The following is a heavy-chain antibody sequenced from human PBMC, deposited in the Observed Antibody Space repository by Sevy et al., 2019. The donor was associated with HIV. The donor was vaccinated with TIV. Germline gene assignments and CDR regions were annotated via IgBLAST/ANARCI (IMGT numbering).Heavy chain of an antibody. CDR3: XXXXXXXXXXXXXTGMDV. CDR1: GFTFSSYA. V-gene: IGHV3-23*01. CDR2: ISGSGGST. Sequence: GGSLRLSCAASGFTFSSYAMSWVRQAPGKGLEWVSAISGSGGSTYYADSVKGRFTISRDNSKNTLYLQMNSLRAEDXXXXXXXXXXXXXXXXXXXTGMDVWGQGTTVTVS. J-gene: IGHJ6*02.